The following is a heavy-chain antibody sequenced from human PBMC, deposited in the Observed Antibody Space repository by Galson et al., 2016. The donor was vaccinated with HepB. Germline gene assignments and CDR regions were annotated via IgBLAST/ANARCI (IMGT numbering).Heavy chain of an antibody. J-gene: IGHJ6*02. CDR2: IHYSGHT. CDR1: GGSVTSYY. D-gene: IGHD2-21*01. CDR3: ATTHITLRPGYNGMDV. V-gene: IGHV4-59*02. Sequence: SETLSLTCTVSGGSVTSYYWSWIRQPPGKGLEWIGFIHYSGHTNNNPSLKSRVTLSVDMSKNQRSLGLSSVTAEDTAVYYCATTHITLRPGYNGMDVWGQGTTVTVSS.